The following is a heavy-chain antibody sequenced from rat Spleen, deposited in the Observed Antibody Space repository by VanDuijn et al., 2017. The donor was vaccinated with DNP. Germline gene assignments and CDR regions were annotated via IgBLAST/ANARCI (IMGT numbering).Heavy chain of an antibody. CDR2: ISYDGSST. Sequence: EVQLVESGGGLVQPGRSLKLSCAASGFTFSDYNMAWVRQAPKKGLEWVATISYDGSSTYYRDSVKGRFTISRDNAKSTLYLQMDSLKSEDTAIYYCASHIATTLDYWGQGVMVTVSS. D-gene: IGHD1-10*01. V-gene: IGHV5-7*01. J-gene: IGHJ2*01. CDR1: GFTFSDYN. CDR3: ASHIATTLDY.